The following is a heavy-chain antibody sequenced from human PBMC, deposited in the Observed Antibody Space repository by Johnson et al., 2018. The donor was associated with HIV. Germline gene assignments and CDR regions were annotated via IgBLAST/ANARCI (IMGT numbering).Heavy chain of an antibody. D-gene: IGHD6-19*01. CDR3: ARDQGGQWLAYDAFDI. J-gene: IGHJ3*02. CDR2: IYSGGST. Sequence: VQLVESGGGLIQPGGSLRLSCAASGFTVSSTYMSWVRQAPGKGLEWVSAIYSGGSTYYADSVKGRFTISRDNSKNSLYLQMNSLRAEDTAVYYCARDQGGQWLAYDAFDIWGQGTMVTVSS. CDR1: GFTVSSTY. V-gene: IGHV3-53*01.